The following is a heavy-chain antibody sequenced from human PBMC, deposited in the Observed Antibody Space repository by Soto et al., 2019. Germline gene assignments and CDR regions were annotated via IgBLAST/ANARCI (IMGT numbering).Heavy chain of an antibody. CDR1: GYTFTSYY. V-gene: IGHV1-24*01. CDR2: FDPEDGET. Sequence: ASVKVSCKASGYTFTSYYMHWVRQAPGKGLEWMGGFDPEDGETIYAQKFQGRVTMTEDTSTDTAYMELSSLRSEDTAVYYCATDYDSSGSFGYWGQGTLVTVSS. CDR3: ATDYDSSGSFGY. J-gene: IGHJ4*02. D-gene: IGHD3-22*01.